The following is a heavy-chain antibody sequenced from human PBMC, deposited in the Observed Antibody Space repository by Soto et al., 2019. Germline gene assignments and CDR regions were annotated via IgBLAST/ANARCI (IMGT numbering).Heavy chain of an antibody. D-gene: IGHD5-18*01. V-gene: IGHV3-30*18. Sequence: QVRLVESGGGVVQPGTSLRLSCAASGFTFSSYAIHWVRQAPGKGLEWVAFMSSDGSNTFYADSVRGRFTVSSDNSKSTLYLQMNGLMPEETAVYYCTKSHSTALVAYYFDYWGQGTLVTVSS. CDR1: GFTFSSYA. J-gene: IGHJ4*02. CDR3: TKSHSTALVAYYFDY. CDR2: MSSDGSNT.